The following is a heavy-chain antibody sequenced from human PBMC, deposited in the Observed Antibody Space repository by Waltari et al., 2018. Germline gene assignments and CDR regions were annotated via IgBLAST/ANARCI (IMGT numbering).Heavy chain of an antibody. D-gene: IGHD3-22*01. CDR2: INHSGST. Sequence: QVQLQPWVAGLLKPSETLSLTCAVSGGSFSGYYWTCIRQPPGKGREWIGEINHSGSTNYNPSLKSRVTISVDTSKNQFSLKLSSVTAADTAVYYCARGPPHSSGYYRYWGQGTLVTVSS. CDR1: GGSFSGYY. J-gene: IGHJ4*02. V-gene: IGHV4-34*01. CDR3: ARGPPHSSGYYRY.